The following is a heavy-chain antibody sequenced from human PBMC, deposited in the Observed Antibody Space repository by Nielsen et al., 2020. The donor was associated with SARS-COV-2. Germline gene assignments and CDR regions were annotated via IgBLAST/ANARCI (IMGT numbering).Heavy chain of an antibody. CDR2: IHDSGST. Sequence: SETLSLTCTVSGGSISSDYWGWIRQPPGKGLEWIGYIHDSGSTYFSPSLKSRVTISLDTSKNQFSLELTSVTAADTAVYYCARDYFGDYLDGFDIWGQGTTVTVSS. J-gene: IGHJ3*02. D-gene: IGHD4-17*01. CDR1: GGSISSDY. V-gene: IGHV4-59*01. CDR3: ARDYFGDYLDGFDI.